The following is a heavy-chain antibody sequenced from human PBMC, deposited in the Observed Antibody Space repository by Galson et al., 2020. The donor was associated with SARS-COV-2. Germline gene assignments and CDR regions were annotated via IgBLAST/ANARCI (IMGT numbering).Heavy chain of an antibody. J-gene: IGHJ6*02. CDR2: ISGSGGST. D-gene: IGHD3-22*01. CDR1: GFTFSSYA. CDR3: AKDDDDSSGYYIVYYYYYGMDV. Sequence: GESLKISCAASGFTFSSYAMSWVRQAPGKGLEWVSAISGSGGSTYYADSVKGRFTISRDNSKNTLYLQMNSLRAEDTAVYYCAKDDDDSSGYYIVYYYYYGMDVWGQGSTVTVSS. V-gene: IGHV3-23*01.